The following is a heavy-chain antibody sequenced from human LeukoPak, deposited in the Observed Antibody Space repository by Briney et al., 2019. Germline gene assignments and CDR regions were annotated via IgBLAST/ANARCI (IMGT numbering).Heavy chain of an antibody. D-gene: IGHD6-25*01. CDR2: IKQDGSQK. J-gene: IGHJ4*02. CDR1: GFTFSDYW. V-gene: IGHV3-7*01. CDR3: ATDRGFATFDH. Sequence: GGSLRLSCAVSGFTFSDYWMDWVRQPPGKGLEWVASIKQDGSQKGYVDPVRGRFTISRDNAKNSVYLQMNSLRDEDTAVYYCATDRGFATFDHWGQGALVSVSS.